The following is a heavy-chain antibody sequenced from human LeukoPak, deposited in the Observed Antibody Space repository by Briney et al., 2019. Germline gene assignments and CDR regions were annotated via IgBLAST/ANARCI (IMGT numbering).Heavy chain of an antibody. D-gene: IGHD3-10*01. J-gene: IGHJ3*01. Sequence: GGSLRLSCAASGFTFSSYSMNWVRQAPGKGLEWVSSISSSSSYIYYPDSVKGQFTISRDNAKNSLYLQMNSLRAEDTAVYYCARVRGYYGSGNFDAFDFWGQGTMVTVSS. CDR3: ARVRGYYGSGNFDAFDF. V-gene: IGHV3-21*01. CDR2: ISSSSSYI. CDR1: GFTFSSYS.